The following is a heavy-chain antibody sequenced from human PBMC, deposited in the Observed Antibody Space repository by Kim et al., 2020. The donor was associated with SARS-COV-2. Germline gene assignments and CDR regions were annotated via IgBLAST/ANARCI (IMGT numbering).Heavy chain of an antibody. CDR3: ARDPDVYLYHSDY. J-gene: IGHJ4*02. D-gene: IGHD2-8*01. Sequence: VTSVGGRSTISRDNAKNSLYLQRSSLRAEDTAVYYCARDPDVYLYHSDYWGQRTLVTVSS. V-gene: IGHV3-7*03.